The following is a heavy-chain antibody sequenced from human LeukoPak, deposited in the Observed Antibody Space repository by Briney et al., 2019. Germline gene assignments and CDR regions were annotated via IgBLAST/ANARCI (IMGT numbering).Heavy chain of an antibody. CDR1: GFTFSSYG. V-gene: IGHV3-33*01. J-gene: IGHJ4*02. CDR2: IWYDGSNK. CDR3: ARDRYYDSNQYYFDY. D-gene: IGHD3-22*01. Sequence: GGSLRLSCATSGFTFSSYGMHWVRQAPGKGLEWVAVIWYDGSNKYYADSVKGRFTISRDNSKNTLYLQMNSLRAEDTAVYYCARDRYYDSNQYYFDYWGQGTLVTVSS.